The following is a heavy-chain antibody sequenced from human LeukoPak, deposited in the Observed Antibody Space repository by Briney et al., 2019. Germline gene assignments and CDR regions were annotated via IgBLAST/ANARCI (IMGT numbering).Heavy chain of an antibody. V-gene: IGHV4-59*01. J-gene: IGHJ5*02. CDR2: IYYSGST. D-gene: IGHD2-21*02. Sequence: SETLSLTCTVSGGSISNYYWSWIRQAPGKGLEWIGYIYYSGSTNYNPSLKSRVTISADTSKNQFSLTLSSVTAADTAVYYCAGGHCGGDCYSSYNWFDPWGQGTLVTVSS. CDR3: AGGHCGGDCYSSYNWFDP. CDR1: GGSISNYY.